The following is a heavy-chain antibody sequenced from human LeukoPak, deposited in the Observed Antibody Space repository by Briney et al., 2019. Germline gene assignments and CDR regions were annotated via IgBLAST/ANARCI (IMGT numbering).Heavy chain of an antibody. J-gene: IGHJ5*02. CDR2: ITSSGGTK. CDR3: ARGKDGYNPNWFDP. V-gene: IGHV3-48*02. D-gene: IGHD5-24*01. Sequence: GGSLRLSCAASGFTFSSYSMNWVRQAPGKGLEWVSYITSSGGTKYYADSVEGRFTISRDNAQNSLYLQMNSLRDEDTAVYYCARGKDGYNPNWFDPWGQGTLVTVSS. CDR1: GFTFSSYS.